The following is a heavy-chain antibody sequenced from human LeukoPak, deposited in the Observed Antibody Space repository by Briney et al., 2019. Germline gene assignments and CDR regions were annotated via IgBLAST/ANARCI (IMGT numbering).Heavy chain of an antibody. Sequence: ASVKVSCEPSGYTFTACYIHWVRQAPGQGLEWMGWINPNSGGTDYAQKFQGRVTMTRDTSISTVYMELSRLTYDDTAVYYCARGVGVDSLRRLVPWGQGTLVTVSS. D-gene: IGHD3-22*01. CDR2: INPNSGGT. J-gene: IGHJ5*02. CDR3: ARGVGVDSLRRLVP. CDR1: GYTFTACY. V-gene: IGHV1-2*02.